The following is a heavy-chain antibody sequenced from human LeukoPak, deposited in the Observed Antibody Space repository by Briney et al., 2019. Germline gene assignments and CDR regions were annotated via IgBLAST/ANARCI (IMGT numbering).Heavy chain of an antibody. CDR3: ARGRYGTVSRGWFDP. CDR2: IYYSGTT. J-gene: IGHJ5*02. CDR1: GGSISSYY. D-gene: IGHD1-1*01. Sequence: SETLSLTCTVSGGSISSYYWSWLRQPPGKGLEWIGYIYYSGTTNYNPSLKSRVTISVDTSKKKIFLKLSSVTAADTAVYYCARGRYGTVSRGWFDPWGQGTLVTVSS. V-gene: IGHV4-59*01.